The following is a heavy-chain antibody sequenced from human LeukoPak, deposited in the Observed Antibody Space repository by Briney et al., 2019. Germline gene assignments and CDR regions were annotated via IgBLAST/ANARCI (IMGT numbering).Heavy chain of an antibody. V-gene: IGHV1-69*13. Sequence: EASVKVSCKASGGTFSSYAISWVRQAPGQGLEWMGGIIPIFGTANYAQKFQGRVTITADESTSTAYMELSSLRSEDTAVYYCARSKRYFDWLPHYYFDYWGQGTLVTVSS. CDR1: GGTFSSYA. D-gene: IGHD3-9*01. CDR2: IIPIFGTA. CDR3: ARSKRYFDWLPHYYFDY. J-gene: IGHJ4*02.